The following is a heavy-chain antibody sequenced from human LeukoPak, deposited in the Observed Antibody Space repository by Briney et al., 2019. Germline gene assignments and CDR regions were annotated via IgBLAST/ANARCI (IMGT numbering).Heavy chain of an antibody. CDR2: INPSGGST. J-gene: IGHJ6*03. V-gene: IGHV1-46*01. D-gene: IGHD6-19*01. CDR1: GYTFTSYY. Sequence: ASVKVSCKASGYTFTSYYMHWVRQAPGQGLEWMGIINPSGGSTSYAQKFQGRVTMTRDMSTSTVYMELSSLRSEDTAVYYCARGFYNRTRTSQDSSGWYVYYYYYMDVWGKGTTVTVSS. CDR3: ARGFYNRTRTSQDSSGWYVYYYYYMDV.